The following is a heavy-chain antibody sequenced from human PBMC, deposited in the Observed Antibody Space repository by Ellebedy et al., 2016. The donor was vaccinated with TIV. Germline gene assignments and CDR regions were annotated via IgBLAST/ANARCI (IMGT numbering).Heavy chain of an antibody. CDR3: ARHVHMGYDLLNWFDP. J-gene: IGHJ5*02. CDR1: GRSIGSYS. V-gene: IGHV4-59*08. CDR2: IYYSGST. Sequence: MPSETLSLTCTVSGRSIGSYSWSWIRQPPGKGLEWIGYIYYSGSTNYNPSPKSRVTISVDTSKNQFTLKLSSLTAADTAVYYCARHVHMGYDLLNWFDPWGQGTLITVSS. D-gene: IGHD5-12*01.